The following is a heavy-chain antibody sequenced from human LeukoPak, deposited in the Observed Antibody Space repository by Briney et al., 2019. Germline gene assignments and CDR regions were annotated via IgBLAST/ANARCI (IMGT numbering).Heavy chain of an antibody. CDR2: ISAYNGNT. Sequence: ASVKVSCKASGYTFTSYGISWVRQAPGQGLEWMGWISAYNGNTNYAQKLQGRVTMTTDTSTSTAYMELRSLRSDDTAVYYCARVYDVLTGYWYYFDYWGQGTLVTVSS. D-gene: IGHD3-9*01. CDR3: ARVYDVLTGYWYYFDY. V-gene: IGHV1-18*01. CDR1: GYTFTSYG. J-gene: IGHJ4*02.